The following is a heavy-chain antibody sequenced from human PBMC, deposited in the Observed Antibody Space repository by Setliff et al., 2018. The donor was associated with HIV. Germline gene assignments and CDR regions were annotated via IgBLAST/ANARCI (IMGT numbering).Heavy chain of an antibody. D-gene: IGHD5-12*01. CDR2: ISAYNGNT. Sequence: ASVKVSCKASGYTFTSYGISWVRQAPGQGLEWMGWISAYNGNTNYAQKLQGRVTMTTDTPTSTAYMELRSLRSDDTAVYYCARDLRWLRIRFSDAFDIWGQGTMVTVSS. J-gene: IGHJ3*02. V-gene: IGHV1-18*01. CDR1: GYTFTSYG. CDR3: ARDLRWLRIRFSDAFDI.